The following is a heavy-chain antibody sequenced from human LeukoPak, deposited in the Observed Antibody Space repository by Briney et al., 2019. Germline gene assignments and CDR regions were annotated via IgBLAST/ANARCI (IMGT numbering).Heavy chain of an antibody. CDR3: ARHQDKLSSSWYVSYFDY. V-gene: IGHV4-39*01. CDR2: IYYSGST. D-gene: IGHD6-13*01. Sequence: PSETLFLTCTVSGGSISSSSYYWGWIRHPPGKGLEWIGSIYYSGSTYYNPSLKSRVTISVDTSKNQFSLTLSSVTAADTAVYYCARHQDKLSSSWYVSYFDYWGQGTLVTVSS. CDR1: GGSISSSSYY. J-gene: IGHJ4*02.